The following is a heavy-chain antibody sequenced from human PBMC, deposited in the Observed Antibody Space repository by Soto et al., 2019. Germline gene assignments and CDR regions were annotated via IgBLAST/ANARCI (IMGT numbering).Heavy chain of an antibody. CDR3: VRAACSGPFDAFDI. V-gene: IGHV4-34*01. Sequence: SETLSLTCAVYGDTLINYYWIWIRQAPGKGLEWIGEIHSSGSTNYNPSLTSGDTISVDTSKNQFSLRLSFVAPADTAVYYCVRAACSGPFDAFDIWGHGTMVTVSS. CDR1: GDTLINYY. D-gene: IGHD3-10*02. J-gene: IGHJ3*02. CDR2: IHSSGST.